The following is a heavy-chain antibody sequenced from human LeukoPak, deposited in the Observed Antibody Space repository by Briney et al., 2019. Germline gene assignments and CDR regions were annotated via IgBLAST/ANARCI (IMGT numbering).Heavy chain of an antibody. J-gene: IGHJ4*02. CDR1: GYTFTSYG. CDR2: ISAYNGNT. Sequence: ASVKVSCKASGYTFTSYGISWVRQAPGQGLEWMGWISAYNGNTNYAQKLQGRVTMTTDTSTSIAYMELRSLRSDDTAVYYCARDPLRFGELLGYFDYWGQGTLVTISS. CDR3: ARDPLRFGELLGYFDY. D-gene: IGHD3-10*01. V-gene: IGHV1-18*01.